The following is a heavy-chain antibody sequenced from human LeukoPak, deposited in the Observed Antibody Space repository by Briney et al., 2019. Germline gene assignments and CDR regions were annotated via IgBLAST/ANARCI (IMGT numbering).Heavy chain of an antibody. CDR3: AKEGRGGNFDY. D-gene: IGHD1-26*01. J-gene: IGHJ4*02. Sequence: PGGSLRLSCAASGFTVSSNYMSWVRQAPGKGLEWVSAISGSGVGTYYADSVKGRFTISRDNSKNTLYLQMNSLRVEDTAVYFCAKEGRGGNFDYWGQGTLVTVSS. CDR1: GFTVSSNY. V-gene: IGHV3-23*01. CDR2: ISGSGVGT.